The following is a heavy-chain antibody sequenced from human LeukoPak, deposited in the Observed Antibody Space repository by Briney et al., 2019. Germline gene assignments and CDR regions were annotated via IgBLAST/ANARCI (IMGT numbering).Heavy chain of an antibody. J-gene: IGHJ4*02. CDR1: GYTFTSYG. Sequence: GASVKVSCKASGYTFTSYGISWVRQAPGRGLGWMGWINPNSGGTNSAQKFQGRVTMTRDTSISTAYMELSRLRSDDTAVYYCAVRSDADYYGSGSYSDWGQGTLVTVSS. D-gene: IGHD3-10*01. V-gene: IGHV1-2*02. CDR3: AVRSDADYYGSGSYSD. CDR2: INPNSGGT.